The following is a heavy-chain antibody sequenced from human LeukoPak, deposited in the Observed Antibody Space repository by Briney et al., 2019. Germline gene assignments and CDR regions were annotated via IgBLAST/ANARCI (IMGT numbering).Heavy chain of an antibody. Sequence: GGSLGLSCAASGFTFSSYAMSWVRQAPGKGLEWVSAISGSGGSTYYADSVKGRFTISRDNSKNTLYLQMNSLRAEDTAVYYCAKDLPGSRYYYYGMDVWGQGTTVTVSS. CDR1: GFTFSSYA. D-gene: IGHD6-13*01. V-gene: IGHV3-23*01. CDR3: AKDLPGSRYYYYGMDV. CDR2: ISGSGGST. J-gene: IGHJ6*02.